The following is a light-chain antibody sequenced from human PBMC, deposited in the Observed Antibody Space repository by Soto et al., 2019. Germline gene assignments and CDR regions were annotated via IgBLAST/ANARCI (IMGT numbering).Light chain of an antibody. V-gene: IGKV3-20*01. CDR1: QSVTNTY. J-gene: IGKJ1*01. CDR3: QQRET. CDR2: GAS. Sequence: EIVLTQSPGTLSLSPGERATLSCRASQSVTNTYLAWYHHKPGQAPRLLIFGASSRASGIPDRFSGSGSGTDFTLTIRRLEPEDFAVYYCQQRETFGQGTKVEIK.